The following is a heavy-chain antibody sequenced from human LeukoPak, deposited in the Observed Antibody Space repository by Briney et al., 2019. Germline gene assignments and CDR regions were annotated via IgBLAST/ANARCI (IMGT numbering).Heavy chain of an antibody. Sequence: SDTLSLTCAVSSYSISSNHWWGWIRQPPGKGLEWIGYIFYAGSTYYNPSLKSRVTMSVDTSKNQFSLRLSSVTAVDTAVYYCARIGPILGAAWVDYWGQGTLVTVSS. CDR3: ARIGPILGAAWVDY. J-gene: IGHJ4*02. CDR2: IFYAGST. D-gene: IGHD3-3*02. CDR1: SYSISSNHW. V-gene: IGHV4-28*01.